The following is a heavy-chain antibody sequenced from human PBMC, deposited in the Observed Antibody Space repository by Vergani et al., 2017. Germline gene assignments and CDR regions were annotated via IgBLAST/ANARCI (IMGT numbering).Heavy chain of an antibody. V-gene: IGHV1-69*02. CDR2: IIPILGIA. CDR3: ASPRVEMTTTTDDAFDI. Sequence: QVQLVQSGAEVKKPGSSVKVSCKASGGTFSSYTISWVRQAPGQGLEWLGRIIPILGIANYAQKFQGRVTITADKSTSTAYMELSSLRSEDTAVSYCASPRVEMTTTTDDAFDIWGQGTMVTVSS. D-gene: IGHD5-24*01. CDR1: GGTFSSYT. J-gene: IGHJ3*02.